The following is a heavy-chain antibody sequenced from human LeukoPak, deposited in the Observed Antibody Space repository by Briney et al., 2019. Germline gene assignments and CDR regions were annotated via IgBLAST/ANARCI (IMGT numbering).Heavy chain of an antibody. D-gene: IGHD6-13*01. Sequence: ASVKVSCKASGYTFTGHYVHWVRQAPGLGLEWMGWIDPSSGGTNSAQKFQGRVTMARDTSITTVYMELSSLTSDDTAIYFCARDRIAPAGSIIDYWGQGTLVTVSS. V-gene: IGHV1-2*02. CDR2: IDPSSGGT. CDR3: ARDRIAPAGSIIDY. CDR1: GYTFTGHY. J-gene: IGHJ4*02.